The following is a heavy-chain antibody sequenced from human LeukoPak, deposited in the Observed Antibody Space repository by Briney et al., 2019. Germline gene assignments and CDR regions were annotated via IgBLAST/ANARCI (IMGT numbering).Heavy chain of an antibody. J-gene: IGHJ4*02. CDR1: GFTFDDYG. CDR2: INWNGGST. Sequence: PGGSLRLSCAASGFTFDDYGMSWDRQAPGKGLEWVSGINWNGGSTGYADSVKGRFTISRDNAKNSLYLQMNSLRAEDTALYYCARATYYYDSSGYYHIRDYFDYWGQGTLVTVSS. V-gene: IGHV3-20*04. D-gene: IGHD3-22*01. CDR3: ARATYYYDSSGYYHIRDYFDY.